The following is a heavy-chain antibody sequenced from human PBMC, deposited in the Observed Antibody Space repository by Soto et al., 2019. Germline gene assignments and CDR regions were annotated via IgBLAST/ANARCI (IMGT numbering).Heavy chain of an antibody. Sequence: SETLSLTCTVSGGSITTGGYYWSWIRQLPGKGLEWIGHRYYSESTYYNPSLKSRVSISLDTSKNQFSLKLSFVTAADTAMYYCARTKCSGGSCYSWSLDYWGQGTQVTVSS. D-gene: IGHD2-15*01. V-gene: IGHV4-31*03. CDR2: RYYSEST. J-gene: IGHJ4*02. CDR3: ARTKCSGGSCYSWSLDY. CDR1: GGSITTGGYY.